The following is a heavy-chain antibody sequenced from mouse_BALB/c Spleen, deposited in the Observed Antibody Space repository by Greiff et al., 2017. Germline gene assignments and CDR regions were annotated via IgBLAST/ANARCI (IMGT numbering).Heavy chain of an antibody. J-gene: IGHJ3*01. Sequence: EVMLVESGGGLVKPGGSLKLSCAASGFAFSSYDMSWVRQTPEKRLEWVAYISSGGGSTYYPDTVKGRFTISRDNAKNTLYLQMSSLKSEDTAMYYCARQLTGWFAYWGQGTLVTVSA. D-gene: IGHD4-1*01. CDR1: GFAFSSYD. V-gene: IGHV5-12-1*01. CDR3: ARQLTGWFAY. CDR2: ISSGGGST.